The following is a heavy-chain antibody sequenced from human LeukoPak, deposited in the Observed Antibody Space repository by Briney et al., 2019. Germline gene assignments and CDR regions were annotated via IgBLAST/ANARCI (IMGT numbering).Heavy chain of an antibody. D-gene: IGHD1-1*01. CDR1: GFTFSSYG. Sequence: PGRSLRLSCAATGFTFSSYGMHWVRKAPGKGLEWVAVIWYDGSTRYYADSAKGRLTLSRDNSKNTLYLQTHSPRAEDTAVYYSAQAPWNASWSWRQGTLVTVSS. CDR3: AQAPWNASWS. CDR2: IWYDGSTR. V-gene: IGHV3-33*06. J-gene: IGHJ5*02.